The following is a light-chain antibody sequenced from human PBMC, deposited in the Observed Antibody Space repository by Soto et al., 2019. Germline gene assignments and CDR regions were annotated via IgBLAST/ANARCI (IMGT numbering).Light chain of an antibody. J-gene: IGKJ1*01. V-gene: IGKV3-20*01. CDR3: QQYDSSPRT. CDR1: QSVVTN. Sequence: EIGMTQSPSTLSVSPGERATLSCRASQSVVTNLAWYQQKPGQAPRLLIYDASNRATGIPDRFSGSGSGTDFILTISRLEPEDFAVYYCQQYDSSPRTFGQGTKVDI. CDR2: DAS.